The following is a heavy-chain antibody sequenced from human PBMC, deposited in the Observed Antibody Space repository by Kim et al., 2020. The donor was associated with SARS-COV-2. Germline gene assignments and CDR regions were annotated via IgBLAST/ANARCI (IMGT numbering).Heavy chain of an antibody. V-gene: IGHV3-33*01. CDR2: IWYDGSNK. CDR1: GFTFSSYG. J-gene: IGHJ6*02. D-gene: IGHD3-9*01. Sequence: GGSLRLSCAAPGFTFSSYGMHWVRQAPGKGLEWVAVIWYDGSNKYYADSVKGRFTISRDNSKNTLYLQMNSLRAEDTAVYYCARERYFDWFYYYGMDVWGQGTTVTVSS. CDR3: ARERYFDWFYYYGMDV.